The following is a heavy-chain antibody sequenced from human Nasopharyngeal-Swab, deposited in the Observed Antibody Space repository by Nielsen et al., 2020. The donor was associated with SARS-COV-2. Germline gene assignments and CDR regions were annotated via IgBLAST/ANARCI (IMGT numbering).Heavy chain of an antibody. J-gene: IGHJ4*02. CDR3: TRALSGVYDL. CDR2: INPTTGGT. V-gene: IGHV1-2*06. Sequence: ASVKVSCKASTSTFNAYYIHWVRQAPGQGLEWMGRINPTTGGTLYTQTFEGRVTMTTDTSTSTTYMELRGLTSDDTAVYYCTRALSGVYDLWGQRALVTVSS. CDR1: TSTFNAYY. D-gene: IGHD2-15*01.